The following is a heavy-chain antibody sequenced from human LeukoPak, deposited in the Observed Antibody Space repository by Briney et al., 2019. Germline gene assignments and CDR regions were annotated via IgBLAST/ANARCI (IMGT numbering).Heavy chain of an antibody. J-gene: IGHJ5*02. Sequence: SETLSLTCAVYGGSFSGYYWSWIRQPPGKGLEWIGEINHSGSTNYNPSLKSRVTISVDTSKNQFSLKLSSVTAADTAAYYCARGTGWYLHNWFDPWGQGTLVTVSS. CDR1: GGSFSGYY. CDR2: INHSGST. D-gene: IGHD6-19*01. CDR3: ARGTGWYLHNWFDP. V-gene: IGHV4-34*01.